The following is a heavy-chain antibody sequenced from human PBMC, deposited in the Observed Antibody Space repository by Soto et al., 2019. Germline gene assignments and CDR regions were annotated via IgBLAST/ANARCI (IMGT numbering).Heavy chain of an antibody. CDR3: AGNSGSGSYYFDY. CDR2: ISGGGETT. CDR1: GFTFSSYA. J-gene: IGHJ4*02. V-gene: IGHV3-23*01. Sequence: EVQLLESGGGLVQPGGSLRLSCAASGFTFSSYAMWWVRQAPGKGLECVSAISGGGETTYYADSVKGRFTISRDNSKNTLYLQRNSLRAEDAAVYYCAGNSGSGSYYFDYWGQGTLVTVSS. D-gene: IGHD3-10*01.